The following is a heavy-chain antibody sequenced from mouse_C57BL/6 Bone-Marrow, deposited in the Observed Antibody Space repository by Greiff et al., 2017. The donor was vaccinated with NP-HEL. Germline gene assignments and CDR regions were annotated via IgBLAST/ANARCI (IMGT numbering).Heavy chain of an antibody. J-gene: IGHJ1*03. CDR2: LSPNSGGT. CDR3: ASSYYYGRGWYFDV. D-gene: IGHD1-1*01. Sequence: VQLQQSGAELVKPGASVKLSCKASGYTFTSYWMHWVKQRPGRGLEWIGRLSPNSGGTKYNEKFKSKATLTVDKPSRTAYMQLSSLTSEDSAVYYCASSYYYGRGWYFDVWGTGTTVTVSS. V-gene: IGHV1-72*01. CDR1: GYTFTSYW.